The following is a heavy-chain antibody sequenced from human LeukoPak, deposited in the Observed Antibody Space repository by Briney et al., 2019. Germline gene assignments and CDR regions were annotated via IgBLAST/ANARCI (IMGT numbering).Heavy chain of an antibody. CDR1: GFTFSSYW. Sequence: PGGSLRLSCAASGFTFSSYWMSWVRQAPGKGLEWVANIKQDGSEKYYVGSVKGRFTISRDNAKNSLYLQMNSLRAEDTGVYYCGRDSGLDYYYESSGFDYWGQGTLVTVSS. D-gene: IGHD3-22*01. CDR3: GRDSGLDYYYESSGFDY. J-gene: IGHJ4*02. CDR2: IKQDGSEK. V-gene: IGHV3-7*01.